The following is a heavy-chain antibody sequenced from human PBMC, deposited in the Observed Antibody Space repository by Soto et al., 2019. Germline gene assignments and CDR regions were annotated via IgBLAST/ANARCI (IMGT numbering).Heavy chain of an antibody. J-gene: IGHJ4*02. CDR1: GFTFSSYG. D-gene: IGHD4-17*01. CDR2: IWYDGSNK. CDR3: ARPLYSGVTTVGFDY. Sequence: QVQLVESGGGVVQPGRSPRLSCAASGFTFSSYGMHWVRQAPGKGLEWVAVIWYDGSNKYYADSVKGRFTISRDNSKNTLYLQMNSLRAEDTAVYYCARPLYSGVTTVGFDYWGQGTLVTVSS. V-gene: IGHV3-33*01.